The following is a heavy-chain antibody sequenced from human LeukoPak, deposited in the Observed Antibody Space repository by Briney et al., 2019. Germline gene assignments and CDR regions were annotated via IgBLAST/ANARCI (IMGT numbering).Heavy chain of an antibody. CDR2: INSNSGDT. CDR1: GYTFTAYY. D-gene: IGHD1-1*01. Sequence: GASVKGSCKASGYTFTAYYVHWVRQAPGQGIEWMGWINSNSGDTVYAQNLQGRVTMTSDTPISTLYLDLSSLRSDDTAVYYCARYSLRSNWLFDYWGQGTLVTVSS. CDR3: ARYSLRSNWLFDY. J-gene: IGHJ4*02. V-gene: IGHV1-2*02.